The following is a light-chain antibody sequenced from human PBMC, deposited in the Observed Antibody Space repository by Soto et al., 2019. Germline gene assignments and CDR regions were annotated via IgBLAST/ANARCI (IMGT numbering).Light chain of an antibody. Sequence: QSVLTQPPSASGSPGQSVTISCTGTSSDVGGYNYLSWYQHRPGKAPQLTIYEVTKRPSGVPNRFFGSRSGNTASLTVSGLQAEDEADYFCMSYAGMYTYVFGTGTKVTVL. J-gene: IGLJ1*01. CDR3: MSYAGMYTYV. CDR2: EVT. V-gene: IGLV2-8*01. CDR1: SSDVGGYNY.